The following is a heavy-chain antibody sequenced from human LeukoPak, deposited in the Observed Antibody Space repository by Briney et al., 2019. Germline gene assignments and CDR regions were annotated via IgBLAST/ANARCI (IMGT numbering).Heavy chain of an antibody. V-gene: IGHV3-23*01. CDR3: AKPAVGATTLQVNWYFDL. CDR2: ISGSGGST. CDR1: GFTFSSYA. Sequence: GGSLRLSCAASGFTFSSYAMSWVRQAPGKGLEWVSAISGSGGSTCYADSVKGRFTISRDNSKNTLYLQMNSLRAEDTAVYYCAKPAVGATTLQVNWYFDLWGRGTLVTVSS. J-gene: IGHJ2*01. D-gene: IGHD1-26*01.